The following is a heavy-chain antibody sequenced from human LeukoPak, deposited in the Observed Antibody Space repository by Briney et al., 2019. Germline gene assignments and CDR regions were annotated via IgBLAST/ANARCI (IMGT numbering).Heavy chain of an antibody. Sequence: VASVTVSYTASGGTFSSYTISWVRQAPGQGREWMGRIIPILGIANYAQKFQGRVTITADKSTSTAYMELSSLRSEDTAVYYCARTGGYCSGGSCYPNYGMDVWGQGTTVTVSS. CDR2: IIPILGIA. V-gene: IGHV1-69*02. CDR1: GGTFSSYT. J-gene: IGHJ6*02. D-gene: IGHD2-15*01. CDR3: ARTGGYCSGGSCYPNYGMDV.